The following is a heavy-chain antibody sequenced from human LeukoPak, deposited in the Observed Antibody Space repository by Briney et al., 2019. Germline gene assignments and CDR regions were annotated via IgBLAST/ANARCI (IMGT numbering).Heavy chain of an antibody. CDR1: GGSISSYY. J-gene: IGHJ4*02. CDR2: VYYSGST. Sequence: SATLSLTCTVSGGSISSYYWSWIRQPPGKGLEWIGYVYYSGSTNYNPSLKSRVIISVDTSKNQFSLKLSSVTAADTAVYYCAGQPATVVTGDVNFDYWGQGTLVTVSS. CDR3: AGQPATVVTGDVNFDY. D-gene: IGHD4-23*01. V-gene: IGHV4-59*01.